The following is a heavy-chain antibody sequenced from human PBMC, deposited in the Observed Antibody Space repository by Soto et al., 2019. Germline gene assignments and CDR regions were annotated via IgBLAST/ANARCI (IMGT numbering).Heavy chain of an antibody. J-gene: IGHJ4*02. CDR3: ATDPHSSGWFDY. Sequence: GESLKISCKVSGYTLTELSMHWVRQAPGKGLEWMGGFDPEDGETIYAQKFQGRVTMTEDTSTDTAYMELSSLRSEDTAVYYCATDPHSSGWFDYWGQGTLVTVSS. CDR1: GYTLTELS. CDR2: FDPEDGET. V-gene: IGHV1-24*01. D-gene: IGHD6-19*01.